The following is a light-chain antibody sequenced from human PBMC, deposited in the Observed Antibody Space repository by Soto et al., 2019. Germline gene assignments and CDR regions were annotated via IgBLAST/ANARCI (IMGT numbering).Light chain of an antibody. CDR2: GAS. Sequence: EIVMTQSPATLSVSPGERATLSCRASQSVSSNLAWYQQKPGQAPRLLIYGASTRATGIPARFSGSGSGTEFTLTISSLQSEDFAVYYCQRYNNWPQTFGQGTKVEIE. CDR1: QSVSSN. V-gene: IGKV3-15*01. J-gene: IGKJ1*01. CDR3: QRYNNWPQT.